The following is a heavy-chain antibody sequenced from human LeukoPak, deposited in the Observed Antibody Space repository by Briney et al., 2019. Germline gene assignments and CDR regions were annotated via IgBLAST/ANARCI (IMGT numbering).Heavy chain of an antibody. J-gene: IGHJ6*02. CDR2: MNAKRGNA. CDR1: GYNFTSYD. CDR3: AREEEFWSGYSYYYSGMDV. Sequence: GASVRVSCRASGYNFTSYDINGVRQAPGQGREWMGWMNAKRGNAGYAQKFQGRVTMTRSTSINTAYMELSSLTTDDTAVYYCAREEEFWSGYSYYYSGMDVWGQGTTVTVSS. V-gene: IGHV1-8*01. D-gene: IGHD3-3*01.